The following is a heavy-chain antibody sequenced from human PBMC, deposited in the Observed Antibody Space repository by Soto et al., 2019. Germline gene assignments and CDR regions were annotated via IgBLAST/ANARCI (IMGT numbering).Heavy chain of an antibody. J-gene: IGHJ3*02. CDR2: IKQGGIEK. CDR1: GFTLSNFW. D-gene: IGHD4-17*01. CDR3: LVTTSAFDI. V-gene: IGHV3-7*01. Sequence: EVQLVEYGGDLAQPGGSLRLSCAASGFTLSNFWVNWVRQAPGKGLEWVANIKQGGIEKNYVDSVKGRFTISRDDTKNSLFLQMNNLRAEDTAVYYCLVTTSAFDIWGRGTTVTVSS.